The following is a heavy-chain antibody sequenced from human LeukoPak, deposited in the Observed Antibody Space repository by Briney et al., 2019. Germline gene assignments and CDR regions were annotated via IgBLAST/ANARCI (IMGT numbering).Heavy chain of an antibody. CDR1: GFTFSSYA. Sequence: GGSLRLSCAASGFTFSSYAMHWVRQAPGKGLEYVSAISSNGGSTYYANSVKGRFTISRDNSKNTLYLQMGSLRAEDMAVYYCARAKGELTGAFDIWGQGTMVTVSS. J-gene: IGHJ3*02. V-gene: IGHV3-64*01. D-gene: IGHD1-26*01. CDR2: ISSNGGST. CDR3: ARAKGELTGAFDI.